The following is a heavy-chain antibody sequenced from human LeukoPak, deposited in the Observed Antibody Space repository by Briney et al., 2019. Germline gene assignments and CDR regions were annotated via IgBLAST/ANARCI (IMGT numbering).Heavy chain of an antibody. Sequence: PSETLSLTCTVSGGSISSYYWSWIRQPAGKGLEWIGRIYTSGCTNYNPSLKSRVTMSVDTSKNQFSLKLSSVTAADTAVYYCARGEYQLPLNWFDPWGQGTLVTVSS. D-gene: IGHD2-2*01. V-gene: IGHV4-4*07. J-gene: IGHJ5*02. CDR1: GGSISSYY. CDR2: IYTSGCT. CDR3: ARGEYQLPLNWFDP.